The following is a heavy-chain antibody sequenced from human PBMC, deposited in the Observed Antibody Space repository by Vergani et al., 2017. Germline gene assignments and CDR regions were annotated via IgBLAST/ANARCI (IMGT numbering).Heavy chain of an antibody. CDR1: GGSISSSSYY. V-gene: IGHV4-39*07. J-gene: IGHJ5*02. D-gene: IGHD3-10*01. Sequence: QVQLQESGPGLVKPSETLSLTCAVSGGSISSSSYYWGWIRQPPGKGLEWIGSIYYSGSTYYNPSLKSRVTISVDTSKNQFSLKRSSVTAADTAVYYCARAGSYIGGSWWFDPWGQGTLVTVSS. CDR3: ARAGSYIGGSWWFDP. CDR2: IYYSGST.